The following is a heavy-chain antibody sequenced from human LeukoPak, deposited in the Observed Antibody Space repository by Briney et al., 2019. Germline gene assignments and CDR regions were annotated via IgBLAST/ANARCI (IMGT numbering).Heavy chain of an antibody. D-gene: IGHD2-15*01. Sequence: GGSLRLSCAASGFTFSSYSMNWVRQAPGKGLEWVSSISSSSSYIYYADSVKGRFTISRDNAKNSLYLQMNSLRAEDTAVYYCARGYCSGGSCYSHGAFDIWGQGTMVTVSS. J-gene: IGHJ3*02. CDR3: ARGYCSGGSCYSHGAFDI. V-gene: IGHV3-21*01. CDR1: GFTFSSYS. CDR2: ISSSSSYI.